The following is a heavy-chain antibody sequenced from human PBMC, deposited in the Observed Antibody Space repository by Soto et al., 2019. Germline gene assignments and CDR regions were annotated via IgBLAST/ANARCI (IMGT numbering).Heavy chain of an antibody. CDR3: ARRHGAPDYGGNFDY. V-gene: IGHV1-18*01. Sequence: ASVKVSCKASGYTFTSYGISWVRQAPGQGLEWMGWISAYNGNTNYAQKLQGRVTMTTDTSTSTAYMELRSLRSDDTAVYYCARRHGAPDYGGNFDYWGQGTLVTVSS. J-gene: IGHJ4*02. CDR1: GYTFTSYG. D-gene: IGHD4-17*01. CDR2: ISAYNGNT.